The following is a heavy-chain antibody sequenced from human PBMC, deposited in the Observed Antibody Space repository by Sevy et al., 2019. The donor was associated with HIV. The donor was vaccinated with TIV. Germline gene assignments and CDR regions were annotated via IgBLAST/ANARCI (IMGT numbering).Heavy chain of an antibody. J-gene: IGHJ4*02. CDR1: GFTFSGST. CDR2: IRRKANIYAT. Sequence: GGSQRLSCAASGFTFSGSTMHWVRQASGKGLEWVGRIRRKANIYATAYAASVKGRFTISRDDSKNTAYLQMNSLKTEDTAVYYCTRPMTTVNGDYFDYWGQGTLVTVSS. CDR3: TRPMTTVNGDYFDY. D-gene: IGHD4-17*01. V-gene: IGHV3-73*01.